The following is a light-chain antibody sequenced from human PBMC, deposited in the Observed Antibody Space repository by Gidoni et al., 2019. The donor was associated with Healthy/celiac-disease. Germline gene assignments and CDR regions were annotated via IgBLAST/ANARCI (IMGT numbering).Light chain of an antibody. CDR3: QQYDNLPRST. CDR2: DAS. V-gene: IGKV1-33*01. Sequence: DIQMTQSTSSLSASVGDRVTITCQASQDISNYLNWYQQKPGKAPKLLIYDASNLETGVPSRISGSGSGTDFTFTISSLQPEDIATYYCQQYDNLPRSTFGQGTKLEIK. J-gene: IGKJ2*01. CDR1: QDISNY.